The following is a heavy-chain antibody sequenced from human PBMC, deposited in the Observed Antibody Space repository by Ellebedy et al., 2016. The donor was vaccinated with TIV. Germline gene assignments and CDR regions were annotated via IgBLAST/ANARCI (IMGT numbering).Heavy chain of an antibody. CDR1: GGSFSGYY. CDR2: INHSGST. D-gene: IGHD2-21*02. Sequence: SETLSLTCAVYGGSFSGYYWSWIRQPPGKGLEWIGEINHSGSTNYNPSLKSRVTISVDTSKNQFSLKLSSVTAADTAVNYCARDLRGECGGDCYFVYYGMDVWGQGTTVTVSS. J-gene: IGHJ6*02. V-gene: IGHV4-34*01. CDR3: ARDLRGECGGDCYFVYYGMDV.